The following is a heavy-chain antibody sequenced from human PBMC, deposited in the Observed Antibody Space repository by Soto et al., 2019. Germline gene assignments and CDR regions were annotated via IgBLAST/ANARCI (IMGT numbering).Heavy chain of an antibody. J-gene: IGHJ6*02. Sequence: QVQLVESGGGVVQPGRSLRLSCAASGFTFNNYAMHWVRQAPGKGLEWVAVISYDGSNKYYADSVKGRFTISRDNAKNSLYLQMNSLRAEDTATYYCAKIGFYSSSSVYYYYGMDVWGQGTTVTVSS. D-gene: IGHD6-6*01. CDR1: GFTFNNYA. CDR2: ISYDGSNK. CDR3: AKIGFYSSSSVYYYYGMDV. V-gene: IGHV3-30-3*02.